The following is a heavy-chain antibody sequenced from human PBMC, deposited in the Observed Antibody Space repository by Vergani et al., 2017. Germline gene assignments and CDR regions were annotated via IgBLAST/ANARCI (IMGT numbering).Heavy chain of an antibody. D-gene: IGHD2-2*01. CDR2: ISYDGSNK. Sequence: QVHLVESGGGVVQPGRSLRLSCAASGFTFSSYAMHWVRQAPGKGLEWVAVISYDGSNKYYADSVKGRFTISRDNSKNTLYLQMNSLRAEDTAVYYCATLPVAIGFDYWGQGTLVTVSS. CDR1: GFTFSSYA. J-gene: IGHJ4*02. V-gene: IGHV3-30-3*01. CDR3: ATLPVAIGFDY.